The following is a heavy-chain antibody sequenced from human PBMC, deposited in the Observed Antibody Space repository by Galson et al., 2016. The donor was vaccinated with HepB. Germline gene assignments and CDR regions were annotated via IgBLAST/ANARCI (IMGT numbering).Heavy chain of an antibody. D-gene: IGHD3-22*01. CDR2: IYWDDDN. Sequence: LVKPTQTLTLTCTFSGFSLSTRGMGVHWIRQPPGKALEWLALIYWDDDNRYSPSLRSRLTITKDTSKNQVVLTMTDIDPLDTATYYCTNSNGWLSLYWGPGTLVTVSS. CDR1: GFSLSTRGMG. J-gene: IGHJ4*02. V-gene: IGHV2-5*02. CDR3: TNSNGWLSLY.